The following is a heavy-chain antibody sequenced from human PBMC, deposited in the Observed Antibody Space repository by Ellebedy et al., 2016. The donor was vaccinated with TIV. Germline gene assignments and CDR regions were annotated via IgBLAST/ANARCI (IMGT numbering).Heavy chain of an antibody. Sequence: GGSLRLSXAASGFTLSNSGMTWVRQAPGQGLEWVSYISISGTTLYYADPVRGRFTISRDNAKNSLYLRMNSLRADDTAMYYCARVDRVSHAMDVWGQGTPVTVSS. CDR3: ARVDRVSHAMDV. CDR2: ISISGTTL. J-gene: IGHJ6*02. CDR1: GFTLSNSG. D-gene: IGHD1-14*01. V-gene: IGHV3-48*01.